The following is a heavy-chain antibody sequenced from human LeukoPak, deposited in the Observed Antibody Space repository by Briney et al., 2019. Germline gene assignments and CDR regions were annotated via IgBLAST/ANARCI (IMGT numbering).Heavy chain of an antibody. Sequence: PGGSLRLSCAASGFTFSSYWMHWVRQAPGKGLVWVSRINSDGSSTSYADSVKGRFTISRGNAKNTLYLQMNSLRAEDTAVYYCARDGGTFSIYYYYYYMDVWGKGTTVTVSS. D-gene: IGHD2-15*01. J-gene: IGHJ6*03. CDR2: INSDGSST. V-gene: IGHV3-74*01. CDR1: GFTFSSYW. CDR3: ARDGGTFSIYYYYYYMDV.